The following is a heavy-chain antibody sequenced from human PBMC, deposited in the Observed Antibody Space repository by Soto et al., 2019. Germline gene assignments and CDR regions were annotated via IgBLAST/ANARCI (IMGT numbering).Heavy chain of an antibody. D-gene: IGHD3-9*01. Sequence: SETLSLTCTVSGGSVSGTNNYWGWIRQPPGKGLEWIGNIYYSGIIYYNPSLKSRVTISVDTSKNHFSLKLTSVSAADTAVYYCARRGYDILTGYTHFDPWGQGTLVTVSS. CDR1: GGSVSGTNNY. V-gene: IGHV4-39*02. J-gene: IGHJ5*02. CDR2: IYYSGII. CDR3: ARRGYDILTGYTHFDP.